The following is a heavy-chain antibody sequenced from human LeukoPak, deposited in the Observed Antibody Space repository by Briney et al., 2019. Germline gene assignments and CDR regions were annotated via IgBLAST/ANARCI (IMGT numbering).Heavy chain of an antibody. Sequence: QPGGSLRLSCAASGFTFSSYGMSWVRQAPGRGLECVSVISGSGGNTYYADSVKGRFTISGDSSKNTLYLQMNSLRAEDTAVYYCAKDVRYGDSIHWGQGTLVTVSS. CDR1: GFTFSSYG. V-gene: IGHV3-23*01. J-gene: IGHJ4*02. CDR2: ISGSGGNT. CDR3: AKDVRYGDSIH. D-gene: IGHD4-17*01.